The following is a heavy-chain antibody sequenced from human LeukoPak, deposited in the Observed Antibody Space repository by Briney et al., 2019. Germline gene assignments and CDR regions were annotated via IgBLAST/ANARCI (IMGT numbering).Heavy chain of an antibody. D-gene: IGHD3-10*01. CDR1: GGSFSGYY. V-gene: IGHV4-34*01. CDR2: INNSGST. CDR3: ARGSQNDYYGSGTHNWFDP. Sequence: SETLSLTCAVYGGSFSGYYWSGIRQPPGKGLEWIGEINNSGSTNYNPSLKSRVTMSIDTSKNQFSLKLSSVTAADTAVYYCARGSQNDYYGSGTHNWFDPWGQGTLVTVSS. J-gene: IGHJ5*02.